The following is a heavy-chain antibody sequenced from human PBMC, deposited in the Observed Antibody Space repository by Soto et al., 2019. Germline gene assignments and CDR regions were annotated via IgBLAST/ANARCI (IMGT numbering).Heavy chain of an antibody. CDR3: AKDSSSQLTLDY. J-gene: IGHJ4*02. D-gene: IGHD6-13*01. CDR2: ISYDGSNK. CDR1: GFTFSSYG. Sequence: HPGGSLRLSCAASGFTFSSYGMHWVRQAPGKGLEWVAVISYDGSNKYYAGSVKGRFTISRDNSKNTLYLQMNSLRAEDTAVYYCAKDSSSQLTLDYWGQGTLVTVSS. V-gene: IGHV3-30*18.